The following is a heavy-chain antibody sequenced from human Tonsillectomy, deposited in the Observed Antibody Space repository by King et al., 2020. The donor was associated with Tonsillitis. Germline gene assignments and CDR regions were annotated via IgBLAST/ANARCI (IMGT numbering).Heavy chain of an antibody. D-gene: IGHD4-23*01. V-gene: IGHV3-73*02. CDR2: IRSKANSYAT. CDR3: NRLGGDYGGNLGDC. J-gene: IGHJ4*02. Sequence: VQLVESGGGLVQPGGSLKLSCAASGFTFSGSAMHWVRQASGKGLEWVGRIRSKANSYATAYATSVKGRFTISRDDSKNTAYLQMNSLETEDTAMYYCNRLGGDYGGNLGDCWGQGTLVTVSS. CDR1: GFTFSGSA.